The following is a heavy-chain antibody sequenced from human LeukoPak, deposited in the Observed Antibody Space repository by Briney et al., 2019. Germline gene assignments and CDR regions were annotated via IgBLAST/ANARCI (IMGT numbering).Heavy chain of an antibody. CDR1: GYTFTSYY. V-gene: IGHV1-46*01. CDR3: ARDLGSGQIGTTPGGLDY. Sequence: ASVKVSCKASGYTFTSYYIHWVRQAPGQGLEWMGLINPSSEFTTYAQKFQGRVTMTRDMSTSTVYMELSSLRSEDTAVYYCARDLGSGQIGTTPGGLDYWGQGTLVTVSS. CDR2: INPSSEFT. D-gene: IGHD1-7*01. J-gene: IGHJ4*02.